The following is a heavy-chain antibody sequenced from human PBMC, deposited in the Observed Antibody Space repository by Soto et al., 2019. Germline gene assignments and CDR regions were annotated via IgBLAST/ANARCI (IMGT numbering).Heavy chain of an antibody. D-gene: IGHD3-22*01. CDR2: LSPYNDYT. CDR3: ARGGYYDSSGSRNFHYYGMDV. J-gene: IGHJ6*02. Sequence: QAQLVQSGAEVKNPGASVRVSCKASGYTFSSYGISWVRQAPGQGLEWLGWLSPYNDYTYYAQKLQGRVTMTTDTSTRTAYMALRSLRSDDTAIYFCARGGYYDSSGSRNFHYYGMDVWGQGTTVTVSS. CDR1: GYTFSSYG. V-gene: IGHV1-18*01.